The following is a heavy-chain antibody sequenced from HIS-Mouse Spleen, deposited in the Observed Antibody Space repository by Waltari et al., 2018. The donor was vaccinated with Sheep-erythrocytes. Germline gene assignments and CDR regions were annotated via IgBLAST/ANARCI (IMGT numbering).Heavy chain of an antibody. Sequence: ASGFTLSSYSMNWVRQVPGKGLEWVSSISSSSMYIYYADSVKVRFTLSRDNAKNSLYLQMSSLRAEDTAVYYCARVASGATFDYWGQGTLVTVSS. CDR1: GFTLSSYS. CDR3: ARVASGATFDY. D-gene: IGHD1-26*01. CDR2: ISSSSMYI. J-gene: IGHJ4*02. V-gene: IGHV3-21*01.